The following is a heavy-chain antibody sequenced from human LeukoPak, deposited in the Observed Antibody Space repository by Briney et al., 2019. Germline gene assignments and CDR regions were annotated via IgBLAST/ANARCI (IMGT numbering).Heavy chain of an antibody. Sequence: GGSLKLSCAASGFTFSGSAMHWVRQASGKGLEWVGRIRSKANSYATAYAASVKGRFTISRDDSKNTAYLQMNSLKTEDTAVYYCTRSGGYSYGLFDYWGQGTLVTVSS. D-gene: IGHD5-18*01. J-gene: IGHJ4*02. V-gene: IGHV3-73*01. CDR1: GFTFSGSA. CDR3: TRSGGYSYGLFDY. CDR2: IRSKANSYAT.